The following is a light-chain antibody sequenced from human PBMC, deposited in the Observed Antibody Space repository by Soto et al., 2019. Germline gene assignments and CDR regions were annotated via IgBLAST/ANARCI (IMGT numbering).Light chain of an antibody. CDR2: EGN. Sequence: QSALTQPASVSGSPGQSITISCTGTSSDVGTYNLVSWYQQHPGKAPKLLIYEGNKRPTGVSNRFSGSKSGNTASLTISGLQAEDEADYYCCSYAGSNNVIFGGGTKVTVL. CDR1: SSDVGTYNL. V-gene: IGLV2-23*01. J-gene: IGLJ2*01. CDR3: CSYAGSNNVI.